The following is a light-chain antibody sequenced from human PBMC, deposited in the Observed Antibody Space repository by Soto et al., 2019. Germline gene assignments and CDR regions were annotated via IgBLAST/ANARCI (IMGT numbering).Light chain of an antibody. CDR1: KSIASF. V-gene: IGKV1-9*01. CDR2: DAS. J-gene: IGKJ1*01. CDR3: QQYYSYART. Sequence: DIQFTQSPSFLSASIGDRVTITCRASKSIASFVAWYQQKPGQAPTLMIYDASTMQSRVPPRFCGSGCWRKVTITIISMLYEDFATSYCQQYYSYARTFGQGTKVDIK.